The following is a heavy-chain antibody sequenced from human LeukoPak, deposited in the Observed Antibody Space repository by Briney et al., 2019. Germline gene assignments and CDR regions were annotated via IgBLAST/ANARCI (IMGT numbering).Heavy chain of an antibody. CDR2: INHSGST. CDR3: ARDVGTALVTGDY. V-gene: IGHV4-34*01. D-gene: IGHD5-18*01. J-gene: IGHJ4*02. Sequence: ASETLSLTCAVYGGSFSGYYWSWIRQPPGKGLEWIGEINHSGSTNYNPSLKSRVTISVDTSKNQLSLKLISVTAADTAVYYCARDVGTALVTGDYWGQGTLVTVSS. CDR1: GGSFSGYY.